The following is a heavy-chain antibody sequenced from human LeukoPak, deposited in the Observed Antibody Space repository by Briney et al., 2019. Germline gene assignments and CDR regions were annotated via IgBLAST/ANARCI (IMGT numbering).Heavy chain of an antibody. J-gene: IGHJ4*02. CDR1: GYTLTELS. D-gene: IGHD3-22*01. V-gene: IGHV1-24*01. Sequence: ASVKASCKVSGYTLTELSMHWVRQAPGKGLEWMGGFDPEDGETIYAQKFQGRVTMTEDTSTDTAYMELSSLRSEDTAVYYCATWLRAYYYDSGSGYWGQGTLVTVSS. CDR3: ATWLRAYYYDSGSGY. CDR2: FDPEDGET.